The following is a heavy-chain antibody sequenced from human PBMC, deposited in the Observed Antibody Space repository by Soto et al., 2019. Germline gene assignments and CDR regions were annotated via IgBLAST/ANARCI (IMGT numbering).Heavy chain of an antibody. D-gene: IGHD2-8*01. V-gene: IGHV3-7*03. J-gene: IGHJ2*01. CDR2: IKQDGSEK. Sequence: ESGGGLVQPGGSLRLSCAASGFTFSSYWMSWVRQAPGKGLEWVANIKQDGSEKYYVDSVKGRFTISRDNAKNSLYLQMSSLRAEDTAVYYCAKVIRYCSDGVCWYVDLWGRGTLVTVSS. CDR3: AKVIRYCSDGVCWYVDL. CDR1: GFTFSSYW.